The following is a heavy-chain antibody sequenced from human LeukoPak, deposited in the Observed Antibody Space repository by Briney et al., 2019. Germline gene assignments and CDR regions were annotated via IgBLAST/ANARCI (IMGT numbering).Heavy chain of an antibody. CDR1: GGSISSSTYF. J-gene: IGHJ5*02. D-gene: IGHD1-26*01. CDR3: ARHGSYYSWFDP. CDR2: IFNSGTT. V-gene: IGHV4-39*01. Sequence: TSSETLSLTCTVSGGSISSSTYFWGWIRQPPGKGLEWIGSIFNSGTTYYNPSLKSRVTISVDTSKNQFSLKLNSVTAADTAVYYCARHGSYYSWFDPWGQGTLVTVSS.